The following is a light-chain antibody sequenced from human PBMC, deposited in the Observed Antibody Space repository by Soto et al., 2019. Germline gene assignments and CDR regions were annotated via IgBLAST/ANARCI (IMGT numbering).Light chain of an antibody. CDR1: SSDVGGYNY. Sequence: QSVLTQPASVSGSPGQSITISCTGTSSDVGGYNYVSWYQQHPGKAPKFMIYDVSNRPSGVSNRVSGSKSGNTASLTISGLQAEDEADYYCSSYTSSSTLVFGGGTKLTVL. V-gene: IGLV2-14*01. J-gene: IGLJ2*01. CDR3: SSYTSSSTLV. CDR2: DVS.